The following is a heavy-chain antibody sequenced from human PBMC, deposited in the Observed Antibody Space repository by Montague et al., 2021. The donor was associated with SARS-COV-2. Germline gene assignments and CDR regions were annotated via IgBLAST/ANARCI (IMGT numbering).Heavy chain of an antibody. D-gene: IGHD6-19*01. CDR1: GFTFSSYY. J-gene: IGHJ5*02. Sequence: SLRLSCAASGFTFSSYYMNWVRQAPGKGLEWVSSISGSSSYIYYXDSVKGRFTISRDNAKNSLYLQMNSLRAEDTAVYYCARDLPSFFLGIAVAGPFDPWGKGTLVTVSS. CDR2: ISGSSSYI. CDR3: ARDLPSFFLGIAVAGPFDP. V-gene: IGHV3-21*01.